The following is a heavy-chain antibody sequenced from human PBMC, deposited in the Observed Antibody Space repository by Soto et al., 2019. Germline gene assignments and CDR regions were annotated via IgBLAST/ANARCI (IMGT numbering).Heavy chain of an antibody. D-gene: IGHD5-18*01. J-gene: IGHJ6*02. V-gene: IGHV4-59*01. CDR2: IYYSGST. CDR3: ARGYTAPGGYYGMDV. CDR1: GGPISSYY. Sequence: PSETLSLTCTVSGGPISSYYWSWIRQPPGKGLEWIGYIYYSGSTNYNPSLKSRVTISVDTSKNQFSLKLSSVTAADTAVYYCARGYTAPGGYYGMDVWGQGTTVTVSS.